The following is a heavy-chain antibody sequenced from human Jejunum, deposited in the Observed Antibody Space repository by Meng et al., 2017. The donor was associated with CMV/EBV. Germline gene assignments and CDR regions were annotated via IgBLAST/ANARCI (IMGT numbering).Heavy chain of an antibody. CDR3: ASTDGNEYFDY. Sequence: TVSGYSISSGYYWGWIRQPPGKGLEWIGSIYHSGSTYYNPSLKSRVTISVDTSKNQFSLKLSSVTAADTAVYYCASTDGNEYFDYWGQGTLVTVSS. V-gene: IGHV4-38-2*02. J-gene: IGHJ4*02. CDR1: GYSISSGYY. CDR2: IYHSGST. D-gene: IGHD4-23*01.